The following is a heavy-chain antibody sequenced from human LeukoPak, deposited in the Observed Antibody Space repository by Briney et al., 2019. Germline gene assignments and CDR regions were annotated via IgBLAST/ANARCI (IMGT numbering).Heavy chain of an antibody. Sequence: PGESLKISCKGSGYSFTTYWIGWVRQMPGKGLEWMGIIYPGDSETRYSPSFQGQVTISADGSISTAYLQWSSLKASDTAIYYCARRYCSSTSCHLDYWGQGTLVTVSS. CDR3: ARRYCSSTSCHLDY. D-gene: IGHD2-2*01. CDR1: GYSFTTYW. V-gene: IGHV5-51*01. CDR2: IYPGDSET. J-gene: IGHJ4*02.